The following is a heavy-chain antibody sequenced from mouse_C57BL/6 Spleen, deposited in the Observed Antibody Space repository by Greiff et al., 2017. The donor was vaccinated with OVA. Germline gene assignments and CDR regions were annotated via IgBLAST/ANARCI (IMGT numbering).Heavy chain of an antibody. CDR2: INPSSGYT. D-gene: IGHD2-3*01. J-gene: IGHJ3*01. V-gene: IGHV1-4*01. CDR1: GYTFTSYT. Sequence: QVQLQQSGAELARPGASVKMSCKASGYTFTSYTMHWVNQRPGQGLEWIGYINPSSGYTKYNQKFKDKATLTADKSSSTAYMQLSSLTSEDSAVYYCARDGYYDWFAYWGQGTLVTVSA. CDR3: ARDGYYDWFAY.